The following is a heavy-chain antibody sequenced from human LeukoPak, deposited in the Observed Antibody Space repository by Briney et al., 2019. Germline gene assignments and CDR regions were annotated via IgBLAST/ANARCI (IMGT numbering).Heavy chain of an antibody. J-gene: IGHJ4*02. CDR3: AKDFGGCLDY. Sequence: GGSLRLSCAASGFTFSNYGMHWVRQAPGKGLEWVAVIWYDGSNKNYADSVKGRVTISRDNSKNTLYLQMNSLRAEDTAVYYCAKDFGGCLDYWGQGTLVTVSS. D-gene: IGHD4-23*01. CDR1: GFTFSNYG. CDR2: IWYDGSNK. V-gene: IGHV3-33*06.